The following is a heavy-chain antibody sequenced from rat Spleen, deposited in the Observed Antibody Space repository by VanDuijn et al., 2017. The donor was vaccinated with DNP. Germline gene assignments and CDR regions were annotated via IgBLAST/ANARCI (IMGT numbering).Heavy chain of an antibody. CDR1: GFTFSDYY. J-gene: IGHJ4*01. D-gene: IGHD1-9*01. CDR2: ISYDGGST. Sequence: EVQLVESGGGLMQPGRSLKLSCAASGFTFSDYYMAWVRQAPTKGLEWVAYISYDGGSTYYGDSVKGRFTISRDNAKSTLYLQMNSLRSEDMATYYCATSTGISLYAMDAWGQGTSVTVSS. CDR3: ATSTGISLYAMDA. V-gene: IGHV5-22*01.